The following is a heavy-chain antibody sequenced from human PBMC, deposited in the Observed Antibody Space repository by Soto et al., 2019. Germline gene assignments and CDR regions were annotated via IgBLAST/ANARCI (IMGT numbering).Heavy chain of an antibody. J-gene: IGHJ6*02. D-gene: IGHD4-17*01. CDR1: GGTFSSYA. Sequence: QVQLGQSGAEVKKPGSSVKVSCKASGGTFSSYAISWVRQAPGQGLEWMGGIIPIFGTANYAQKVQGRVTITADEATSTAYMELSSLRSEDTAVYYYARDIYGYSGRLRYYYGMDVWGQGTTVTVSS. CDR2: IIPIFGTA. CDR3: ARDIYGYSGRLRYYYGMDV. V-gene: IGHV1-69*01.